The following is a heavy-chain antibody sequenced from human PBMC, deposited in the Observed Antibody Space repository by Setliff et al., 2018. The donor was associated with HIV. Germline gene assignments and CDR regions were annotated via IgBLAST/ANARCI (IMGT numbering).Heavy chain of an antibody. D-gene: IGHD2-21*02. CDR1: GYTFTSYA. J-gene: IGHJ4*02. V-gene: IGHV1-3*01. Sequence: ASVKVSCKASGYTFTSYAMHWVRQAPGQRLEWMGWINAGNGNTKYSQKFQGRVTITRDTSASTAYMELSSLRSEDTAVYYCARANCGGDFISPCGIDYWGQGTLVTVSS. CDR2: INAGNGNT. CDR3: ARANCGGDFISPCGIDY.